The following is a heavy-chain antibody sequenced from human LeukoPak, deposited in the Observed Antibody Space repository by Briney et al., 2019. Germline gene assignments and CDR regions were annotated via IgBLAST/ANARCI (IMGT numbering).Heavy chain of an antibody. CDR2: IKQDGSEK. J-gene: IGHJ6*02. Sequence: PGGSLRLSCAASGFTFSSYWMSWVRQAPGKGLEWVANIKQDGSEKYYVDSVKGRFTISRDNAKNSLYLQMNSLRAEDTAVYYCARVGYCSSTSCYAYGMDVWGQGTTVTVSS. CDR1: GFTFSSYW. V-gene: IGHV3-7*03. D-gene: IGHD2-2*01. CDR3: ARVGYCSSTSCYAYGMDV.